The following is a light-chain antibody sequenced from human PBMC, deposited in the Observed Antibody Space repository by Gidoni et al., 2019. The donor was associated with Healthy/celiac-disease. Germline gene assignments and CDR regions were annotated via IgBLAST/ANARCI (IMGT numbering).Light chain of an antibody. Sequence: EIVLTQSTGTLSLSPGERATLSCRASQSVSSSYLAWYQQKPGQAPRLLIYGASSRATGIPDRFSGSGSGTDFTRTISRLEPEDFAVYYCHQYGSSPWTFGQXTKVEIK. CDR1: QSVSSSY. J-gene: IGKJ1*01. V-gene: IGKV3-20*01. CDR2: GAS. CDR3: HQYGSSPWT.